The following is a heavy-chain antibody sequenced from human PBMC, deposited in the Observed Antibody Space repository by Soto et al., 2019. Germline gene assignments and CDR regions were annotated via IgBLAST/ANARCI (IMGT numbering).Heavy chain of an antibody. CDR2: MNPNSGNT. Sequence: ASVKVSCKVSGYTFTSYDIIWVRQATGQGLEWMGWMNPNSGNTGFAQQFQGRVNMTKNTSTSTAYMELSSLTSEDTAVYYCARDHFRYDAVGAPLDYWGQG. D-gene: IGHD1-26*01. CDR3: ARDHFRYDAVGAPLDY. J-gene: IGHJ4*02. V-gene: IGHV1-8*01. CDR1: GYTFTSYD.